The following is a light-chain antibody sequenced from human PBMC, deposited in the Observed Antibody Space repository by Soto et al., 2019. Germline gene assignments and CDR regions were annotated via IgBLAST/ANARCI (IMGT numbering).Light chain of an antibody. CDR2: EGS. V-gene: IGLV2-23*01. CDR1: SSDVGTYNL. Sequence: QSALTQPASVSGSPGQSITISCTGTSSDVGTYNLVSWYQQHPGKAPKLMIYEGSKRPSGVSNRFSASKSGNTASLTISGLQAEDEADYYCCSYAGSSTLVLFGGGTKLTVL. CDR3: CSYAGSSTLVL. J-gene: IGLJ2*01.